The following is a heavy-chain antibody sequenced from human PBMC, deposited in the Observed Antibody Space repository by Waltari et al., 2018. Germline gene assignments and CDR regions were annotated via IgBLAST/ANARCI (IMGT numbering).Heavy chain of an antibody. D-gene: IGHD3-16*01. CDR3: ARDGSYAHAFDI. CDR1: GGSISSYY. Sequence: QVQLQESGPGLVKPSETLSLTCTVSGGSISSYYWSWLRQPPGKGLEWIGYIYYSGSTNYNPSLKSRVTISVDTSKNQFSLKLSSVTAADTAVYYCARDGSYAHAFDIWGQGTMVTVSS. J-gene: IGHJ3*02. CDR2: IYYSGST. V-gene: IGHV4-59*01.